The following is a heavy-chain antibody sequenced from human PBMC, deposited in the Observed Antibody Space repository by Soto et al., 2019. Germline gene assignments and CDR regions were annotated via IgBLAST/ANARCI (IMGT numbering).Heavy chain of an antibody. Sequence: QLQLQESGPGLVKPSETLSLTCTVSGGSISSSSYYWGWIRQPPGKGLEWIGSIYYSGSTYYNPSLKRRVTISVDTSKNQFSLKLSSVTAADTAVYYCARRSSGYATFDYWGQGTLVTVSS. J-gene: IGHJ4*02. D-gene: IGHD5-12*01. V-gene: IGHV4-39*01. CDR2: IYYSGST. CDR3: ARRSSGYATFDY. CDR1: GGSISSSSYY.